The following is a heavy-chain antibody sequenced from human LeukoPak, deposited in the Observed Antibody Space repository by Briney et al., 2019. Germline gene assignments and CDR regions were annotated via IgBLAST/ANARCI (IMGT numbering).Heavy chain of an antibody. V-gene: IGHV3-7*01. CDR1: GFTFSSYW. CDR3: ARAGPGYSSSWYPYYFDY. D-gene: IGHD6-13*01. Sequence: PGGSLRLSCAASGFTFSSYWMSWVRQAPGKGLEWVANIKQDGSEKYYVDSVKGRFTISRDNAKNLLYLQMNSLRAEDTAVYYCARAGPGYSSSWYPYYFDYWGQGTLVTVSS. CDR2: IKQDGSEK. J-gene: IGHJ4*02.